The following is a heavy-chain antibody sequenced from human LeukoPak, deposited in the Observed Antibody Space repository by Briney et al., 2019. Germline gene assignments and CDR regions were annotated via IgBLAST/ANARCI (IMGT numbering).Heavy chain of an antibody. CDR1: GYTFTGYY. D-gene: IGHD6-13*01. V-gene: IGHV1-2*06. CDR2: INPNSGGT. J-gene: IGHJ5*02. CDR3: ARVKGAAAGAWFDP. Sequence: ASVKVSCKSSGYTFTGYYMHWVRQAPGQGLEWMGLINPNSGGTNYAQKFQGRVTMTRDTSISTAYMELSRLRSDDTAVYYCARVKGAAAGAWFDPWGQGTLVTVSS.